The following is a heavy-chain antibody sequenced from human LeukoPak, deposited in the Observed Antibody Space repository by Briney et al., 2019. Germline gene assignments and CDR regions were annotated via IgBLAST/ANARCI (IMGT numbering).Heavy chain of an antibody. CDR1: GFTFSSYS. Sequence: GGSLRLSCAASGFTFSSYSMNWVRQAPGKGLEWVSHISSSSSYIYYADSVKGRFTISRDNAKNSLYLQMNSLRAEDTAVYYCARDPGWYFDLWGRGTLVTVSS. CDR3: ARDPGWYFDL. V-gene: IGHV3-21*01. CDR2: ISSSSSYI. J-gene: IGHJ2*01.